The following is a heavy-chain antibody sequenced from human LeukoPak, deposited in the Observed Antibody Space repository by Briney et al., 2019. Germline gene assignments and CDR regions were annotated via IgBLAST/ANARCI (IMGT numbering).Heavy chain of an antibody. J-gene: IGHJ4*02. CDR1: GGSISSYY. V-gene: IGHV4-59*01. CDR3: ASGYSSSSGVRFDY. Sequence: PSETLSLTCTVSGGSISSYYWSWIRQPPGKGLEWIGYIYYSGSTNYKPSLKSRVTISVDTSKNQFSLKLSSVTAADTAVYYCASGYSSSSGVRFDYWGQGTLVTVSS. CDR2: IYYSGST. D-gene: IGHD6-6*01.